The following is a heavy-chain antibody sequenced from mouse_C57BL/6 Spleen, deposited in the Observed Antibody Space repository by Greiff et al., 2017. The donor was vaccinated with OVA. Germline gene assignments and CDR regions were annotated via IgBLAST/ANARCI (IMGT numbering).Heavy chain of an antibody. J-gene: IGHJ3*01. D-gene: IGHD2-2*01. Sequence: VQLQESGPELVKPGASVKISCKASGYAFSSSWMNWVKQRPGKGLEWIGRIYPGDGDTNYNGKFKGKATLTADKYSSTAFMQLSSLTSEDSAVYFCAPLYYGSFAYWGQGTLVTVSA. CDR1: GYAFSSSW. CDR3: APLYYGSFAY. CDR2: IYPGDGDT. V-gene: IGHV1-82*01.